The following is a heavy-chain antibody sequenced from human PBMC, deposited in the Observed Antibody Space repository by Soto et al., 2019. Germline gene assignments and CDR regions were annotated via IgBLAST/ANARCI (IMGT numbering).Heavy chain of an antibody. CDR2: IIPIFGTA. V-gene: IGHV1-69*13. D-gene: IGHD3-22*01. J-gene: IGHJ4*02. CDR1: GGTFSSYA. Sequence: SVKVSCKASGGTFSSYAISWVRQAPGQGLEWLGGIIPIFGTANYAQKFQGRVTITADESTSTAYMELSSLRSEDTAVYYCARGYYDSSGYYYQTALYFDYWGQGTLVTVSS. CDR3: ARGYYDSSGYYYQTALYFDY.